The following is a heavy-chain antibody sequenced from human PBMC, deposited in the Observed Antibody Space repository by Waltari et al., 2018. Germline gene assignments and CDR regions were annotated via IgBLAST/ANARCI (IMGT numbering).Heavy chain of an antibody. Sequence: QVQLVESGGGVVQPGGSLRLSCAASGFTFSSYGMHWVRQAPGQGLEWVAFIRYDGSNKYYADSVKGRFTISRDNSKNTLYLQMNSLRAEDTAVYYCAKDLTYYDILTGYYLGWYFDLWGRGTLVTVSS. CDR3: AKDLTYYDILTGYYLGWYFDL. D-gene: IGHD3-9*01. V-gene: IGHV3-30*02. CDR2: IRYDGSNK. J-gene: IGHJ2*01. CDR1: GFTFSSYG.